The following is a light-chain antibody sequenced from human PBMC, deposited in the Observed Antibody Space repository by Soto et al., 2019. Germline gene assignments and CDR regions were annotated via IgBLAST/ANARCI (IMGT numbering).Light chain of an antibody. CDR1: QSISSW. J-gene: IGKJ3*01. CDR2: DAS. CDR3: QQYNSYLFT. V-gene: IGKV1-5*01. Sequence: DIQMTQSPSTLSASVGDRVTITCRASQSISSWLAWYQQKPGKAPKLLIYDASSLESGVPSRFSGSGSGTECTLTICSLLPDDFATYYCQQYNSYLFTFGPGTKVDIK.